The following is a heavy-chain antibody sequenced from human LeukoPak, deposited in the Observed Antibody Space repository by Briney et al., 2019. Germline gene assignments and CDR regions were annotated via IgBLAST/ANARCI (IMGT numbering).Heavy chain of an antibody. J-gene: IGHJ4*02. D-gene: IGHD5-18*01. CDR2: IYYSGST. Sequence: SETLSLTCTVSGGSISGYYWSWIRQPPGKGLEWIGYIYYSGSTNYNPSLKSRVTISVDTSKNQFSLKLSSVTAADTAVYYCRGYSYGYDRYYFDYWGQGTLVTVSS. CDR1: GGSISGYY. CDR3: RGYSYGYDRYYFDY. V-gene: IGHV4-59*08.